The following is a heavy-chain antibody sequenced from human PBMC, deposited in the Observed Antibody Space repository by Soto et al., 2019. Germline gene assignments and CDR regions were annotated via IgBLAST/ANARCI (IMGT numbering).Heavy chain of an antibody. J-gene: IGHJ6*02. CDR3: ARAHVNYYYGMDV. V-gene: IGHV1-69*02. Sequence: QVQLVQSGAEVKKPGSSVKVSCKASGGTFSSYTISWVRQAPGQGLEWMGRIIPILGIANYAQKFQGRVTITADKSTSTAYMELSSLRPEDTAVYYCARAHVNYYYGMDVWGQGTTVTVSS. CDR1: GGTFSSYT. CDR2: IIPILGIA.